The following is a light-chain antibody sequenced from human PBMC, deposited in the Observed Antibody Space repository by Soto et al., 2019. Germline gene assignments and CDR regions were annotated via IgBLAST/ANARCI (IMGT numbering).Light chain of an antibody. Sequence: QSVLTQPPSVSAAPGQRVTISCSGSSSNIENNYVSWYQHLPGTAPKLLIYDSEKRPSGIPDRFSGYKSGTSATLGITGLQTGDEADYYCGTWDNSLSAVVFGGGTKLTVL. J-gene: IGLJ2*01. CDR1: SSNIENNY. CDR2: DSE. V-gene: IGLV1-51*01. CDR3: GTWDNSLSAVV.